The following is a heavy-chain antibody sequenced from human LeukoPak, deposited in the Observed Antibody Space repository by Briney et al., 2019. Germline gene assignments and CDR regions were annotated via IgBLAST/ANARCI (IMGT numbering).Heavy chain of an antibody. D-gene: IGHD6-19*01. CDR2: ISYDGSNK. J-gene: IGHJ4*02. V-gene: IGHV3-30-3*01. Sequence: GGSLRLSCAASGFTFSSYAMDWVRQAPGKGLEWVAVISYDGSNKYYADSVKGRFTISRDNSKNTLYLQMNSLRAEDTAVYYCARDLAVAHFDYWGQGTLVTVSS. CDR3: ARDLAVAHFDY. CDR1: GFTFSSYA.